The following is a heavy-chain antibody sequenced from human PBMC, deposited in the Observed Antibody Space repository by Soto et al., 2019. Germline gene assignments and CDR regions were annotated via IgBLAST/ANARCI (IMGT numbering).Heavy chain of an antibody. D-gene: IGHD2-21*01. J-gene: IGHJ5*02. CDR3: ERVRIATNKYKCFDP. Sequence: PSETLSLTCIVSGAALNSGNYYWSWIRQVPGKGLEWIGHIYVTGAVDYNPSLRDRITISQDTSERQFSLNLRLVTAADTAVYYCERVRIATNKYKCFDPWGQGTLVPVYS. CDR2: IYVTGAV. V-gene: IGHV4-31*03. CDR1: GAALNSGNYY.